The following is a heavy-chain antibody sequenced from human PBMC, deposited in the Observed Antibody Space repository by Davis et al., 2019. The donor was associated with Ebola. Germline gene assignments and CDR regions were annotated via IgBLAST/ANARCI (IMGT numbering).Heavy chain of an antibody. CDR3: ARSYSGSRIYDY. Sequence: GESLKISCAASGFTFSGSAIHWVRQASGKGLEWVGRIRSKANSYATAYAASVKGRFTISRDDSKNTAYLQMNSLKTEDTAVYYCARSYSGSRIYDYWGQGTLVTVSS. J-gene: IGHJ4*02. CDR2: IRSKANSYAT. D-gene: IGHD1-26*01. V-gene: IGHV3-73*01. CDR1: GFTFSGSA.